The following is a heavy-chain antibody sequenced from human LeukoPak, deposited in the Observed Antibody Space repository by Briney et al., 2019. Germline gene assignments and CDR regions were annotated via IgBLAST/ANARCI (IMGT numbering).Heavy chain of an antibody. D-gene: IGHD3-10*01. J-gene: IGHJ4*02. V-gene: IGHV2-5*02. Sequence: SGPTLVNPTQTLTLTCTFSGFSLTTSGVGVGWIRQPPGKALEWLAVIYWDDDKYFSPSLKSRLTITKDTSKNQVVLSLTNLDPVDTATYYCAHSQFLWFGAYFAYWGQGTLVTVSS. CDR2: IYWDDDK. CDR1: GFSLTTSGVG. CDR3: AHSQFLWFGAYFAY.